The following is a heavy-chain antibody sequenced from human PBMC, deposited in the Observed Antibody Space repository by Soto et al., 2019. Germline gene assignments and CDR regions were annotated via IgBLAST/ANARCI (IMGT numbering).Heavy chain of an antibody. CDR3: AGLCGGDCYSRHYYFDY. J-gene: IGHJ4*02. D-gene: IGHD2-21*02. V-gene: IGHV1-69*13. CDR2: IIPIFGTA. Sequence: SVKVSCKASGGTFSSYAISWVRQAPGQGLEWMGGIIPIFGTANYAQKFQGRVTITADESTSTAYMELSSLRSEDTAVYYCAGLCGGDCYSRHYYFDYWGQGTLVTSPQ. CDR1: GGTFSSYA.